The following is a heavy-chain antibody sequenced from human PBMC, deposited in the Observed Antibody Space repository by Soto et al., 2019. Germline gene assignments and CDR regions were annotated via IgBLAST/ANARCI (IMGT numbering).Heavy chain of an antibody. D-gene: IGHD2-21*02. CDR3: ARESTVVTPARRYNYGLDV. Sequence: PSETLSLTCTVSGGSISSGDYYWSWIRQPPGKGLEWIGYIYYSGSTDYNPSLKSRVAISVDTSKKQFSLKLRSVTAADTAVYYCARESTVVTPARRYNYGLDVWGQGTTVTVSS. CDR2: IYYSGST. CDR1: GGSISSGDYY. J-gene: IGHJ6*02. V-gene: IGHV4-30-4*01.